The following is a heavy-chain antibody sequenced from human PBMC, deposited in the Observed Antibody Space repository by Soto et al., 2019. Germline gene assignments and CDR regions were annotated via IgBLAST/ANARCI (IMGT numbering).Heavy chain of an antibody. Sequence: LSLTCAVYGWSFRGYYWSWIRQPPGKGLEWIGEINHSGGTNYNPSLKSRVTISVDTSKNQFSLKLSSVTAADKAVYYCARGPPHYDFWSGYSRISPDYWDQGTLAPVSS. J-gene: IGHJ4*02. CDR1: GWSFRGYY. V-gene: IGHV4-34*01. CDR2: INHSGGT. D-gene: IGHD3-3*01. CDR3: ARGPPHYDFWSGYSRISPDY.